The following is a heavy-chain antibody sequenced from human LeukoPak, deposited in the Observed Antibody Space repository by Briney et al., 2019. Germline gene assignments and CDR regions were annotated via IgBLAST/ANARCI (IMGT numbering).Heavy chain of an antibody. CDR2: IIPIFGTA. CDR1: GYTFTSYG. Sequence: SVKVSCKASGYTFTSYGISWVRQAPGQGLERMGGIIPIFGTANYAQKFQGRVTITADESTSTAYMELSSLRSEDTAVYYCARKRRHNWFDPWGQGTLVTVSS. CDR3: ARKRRHNWFDP. J-gene: IGHJ5*02. V-gene: IGHV1-69*13.